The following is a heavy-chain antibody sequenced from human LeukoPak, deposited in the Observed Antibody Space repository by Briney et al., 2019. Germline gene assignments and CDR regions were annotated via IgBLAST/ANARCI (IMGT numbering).Heavy chain of an antibody. D-gene: IGHD3-10*01. Sequence: GGSLRLSCAASGFTFSAYTMSWVRQSPGRGLEWVSSISSSSVSIYYADSLRGRFIISRDNAKTSLYLQMTSLRAEDTAVYCCAKSRNYYGSGSSGYWGQGTLVTVSS. V-gene: IGHV3-21*01. J-gene: IGHJ4*02. CDR1: GFTFSAYT. CDR3: AKSRNYYGSGSSGY. CDR2: ISSSSVSI.